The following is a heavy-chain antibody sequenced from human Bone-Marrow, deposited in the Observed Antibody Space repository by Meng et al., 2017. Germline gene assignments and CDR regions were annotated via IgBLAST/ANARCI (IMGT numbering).Heavy chain of an antibody. CDR1: GGSISSGSYY. CDR2: IYTSGST. CDR3: ARGPLGGIAVAGMDY. D-gene: IGHD6-19*01. Sequence: SETLSLTCTVSGGSISSGSYYWSWIRPPAGKGLEWIGRIYTSGSTNYNPSLKSRVTISVDTSKTQFSLKLSSVTAADTAVYYCARGPLGGIAVAGMDYWGQGTLVTVSS. V-gene: IGHV4-61*02. J-gene: IGHJ4*02.